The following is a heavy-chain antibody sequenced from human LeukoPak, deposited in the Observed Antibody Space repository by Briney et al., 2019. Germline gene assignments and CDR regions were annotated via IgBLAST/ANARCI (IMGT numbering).Heavy chain of an antibody. D-gene: IGHD3-16*02. CDR3: ARQGDYVWGSYRAHAFDI. J-gene: IGHJ3*02. V-gene: IGHV4-34*01. CDR1: GGSFSGYY. CDR2: IYYSGST. Sequence: SETLSLTCAVYGGSFSGYYWSWLRQPPGKGLEWIGSIYYSGSTYYNPSLKSRVTISVDTSKNQFSLKLSSVTAADTAVYYCARQGDYVWGSYRAHAFDIWGQGTMVTVSS.